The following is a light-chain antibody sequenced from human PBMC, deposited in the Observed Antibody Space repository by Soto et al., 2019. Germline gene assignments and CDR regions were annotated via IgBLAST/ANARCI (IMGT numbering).Light chain of an antibody. CDR2: GAS. CDR1: QSVINY. J-gene: IGKJ5*01. V-gene: IGKV3-11*01. CDR3: QQRSNWPIT. Sequence: EIVLTQPPATLSLSPGERATLSCRASQSVINYLAWYQQKPGQAPRLLIYGASTRATGIPARFSGTGSETEFTLTISSLQSEDFAVYYCQQRSNWPITFGQGTRLEIK.